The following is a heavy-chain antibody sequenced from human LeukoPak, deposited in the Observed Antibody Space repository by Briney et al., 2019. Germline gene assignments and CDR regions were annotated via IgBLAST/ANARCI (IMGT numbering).Heavy chain of an antibody. CDR3: ATLVVVISVRAFDI. J-gene: IGHJ3*02. CDR2: IIPIFGTA. D-gene: IGHD3-22*01. CDR1: GGTFSSYA. V-gene: IGHV1-69*13. Sequence: SVKVSCKASGGTFSSYAISWVRQAPGQGLEWMGGIIPIFGTANYAQKFQGRVTITADESTSTAYMELSSLRSEDTAVYYCATLVVVISVRAFDIWGQGTMVTVSS.